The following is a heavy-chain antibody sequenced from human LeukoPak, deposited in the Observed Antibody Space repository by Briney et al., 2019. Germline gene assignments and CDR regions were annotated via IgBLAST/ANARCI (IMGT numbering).Heavy chain of an antibody. D-gene: IGHD6-19*01. J-gene: IGHJ5*02. CDR2: ISSRSTLI. CDR3: ARETVTVAGNWCDP. V-gene: IGHV3-11*01. Sequence: GGSLRLSCAASGFSFSDYYMSWIRQAPGKGLEWVSYISSRSTLIYYADSVKGRFTISRDNAKNSLYLQMNSPRVDDTAVYYCARETVTVAGNWCDPWGQGTLVTVSS. CDR1: GFSFSDYY.